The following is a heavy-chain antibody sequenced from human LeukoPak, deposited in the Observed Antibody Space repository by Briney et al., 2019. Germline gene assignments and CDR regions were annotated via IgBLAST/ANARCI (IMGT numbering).Heavy chain of an antibody. Sequence: GGSLRLSCAASGFTFSSYGMHWVRQAPGKGLEWVAVISYDGSNKYYADSVKGRFTISRDNSKNTLYLQMNSLRAEDTAVYYCAKGYSLINPYFDYWGQGTLVTVSS. CDR2: ISYDGSNK. J-gene: IGHJ4*02. D-gene: IGHD1-26*01. CDR3: AKGYSLINPYFDY. V-gene: IGHV3-30*18. CDR1: GFTFSSYG.